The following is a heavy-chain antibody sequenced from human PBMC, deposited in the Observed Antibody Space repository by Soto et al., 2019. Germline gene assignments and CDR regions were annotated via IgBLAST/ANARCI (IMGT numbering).Heavy chain of an antibody. CDR1: GGSISSFY. J-gene: IGHJ4*02. D-gene: IGHD4-17*01. Sequence: PSETLSLTCTVSGGSISSFYWNWIRQPPGKGLEWIGFISYSGTPNYNPSLKSRVTMSVDTSKNQFSLKLSSMTAADTAVYYCARASDASRLRPDYWGQGTLVTVSS. V-gene: IGHV4-59*01. CDR3: ARASDASRLRPDY. CDR2: ISYSGTP.